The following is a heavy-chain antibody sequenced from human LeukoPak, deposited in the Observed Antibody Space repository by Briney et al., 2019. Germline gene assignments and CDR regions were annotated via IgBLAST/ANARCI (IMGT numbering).Heavy chain of an antibody. V-gene: IGHV3-11*04. J-gene: IGHJ4*02. CDR2: ISSSGSTI. CDR3: ARDRGGYPNSLWDDY. D-gene: IGHD6-25*01. CDR1: GFTFSDYC. Sequence: GGSLRLSCAASGFTFSDYCMSWIRQAPGKGLEWVSYISSSGSTIYYADSVKGRFTISRDNAKNSLYLQMNSLRAEDTAVYYCARDRGGYPNSLWDDYWGQGTLVTVSS.